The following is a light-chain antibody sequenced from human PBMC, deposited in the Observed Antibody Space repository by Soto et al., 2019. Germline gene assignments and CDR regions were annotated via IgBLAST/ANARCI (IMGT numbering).Light chain of an antibody. CDR1: SSNIGSNT. J-gene: IGLJ3*02. V-gene: IGLV1-44*01. CDR2: SNN. Sequence: QLVLTQPPSASETPGQRVTIPCSGSSSNIGSNTVNWYQQLPGTAPKLLIYSNNNRPSGVPDRFSGSKSGTSASLAISGLQSEDEADYFCAAWDGSLNGVVFGGGTKLTVL. CDR3: AAWDGSLNGVV.